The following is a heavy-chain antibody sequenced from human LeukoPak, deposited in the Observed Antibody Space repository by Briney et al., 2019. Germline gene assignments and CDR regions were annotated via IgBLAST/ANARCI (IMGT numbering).Heavy chain of an antibody. J-gene: IGHJ3*02. CDR1: GYTFTSYG. V-gene: IGHV1-18*01. CDR3: ARDRWLQDIVVVPAATAFDI. D-gene: IGHD2-2*01. Sequence: GASVKVSCKASGYTFTSYGISWVRQAPGQGLEWMGWISAYNGNTNYAQKLQGRVTMTTDTSTSTAYMELRSLRSDDTAVYYCARDRWLQDIVVVPAATAFDIWGQGTMVTVFS. CDR2: ISAYNGNT.